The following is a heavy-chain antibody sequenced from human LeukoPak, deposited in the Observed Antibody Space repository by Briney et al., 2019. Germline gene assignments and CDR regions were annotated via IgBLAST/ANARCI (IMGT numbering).Heavy chain of an antibody. J-gene: IGHJ4*02. CDR3: ARGYSSGWYLGDYFDY. V-gene: IGHV3-23*01. Sequence: GGSLRLSCAASGFTFSSYAMSWVRQAPGKGLEWVSTISGSGGSTFYSDSVKGRFTISRDNSKNTLYLQMNSLRAEDTAVYYCARGYSSGWYLGDYFDYWGQGTLVTVSS. D-gene: IGHD6-19*01. CDR1: GFTFSSYA. CDR2: ISGSGGST.